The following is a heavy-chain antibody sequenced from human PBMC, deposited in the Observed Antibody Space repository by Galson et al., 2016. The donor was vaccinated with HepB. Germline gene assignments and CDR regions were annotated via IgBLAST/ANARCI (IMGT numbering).Heavy chain of an antibody. V-gene: IGHV3-23*01. CDR1: GFTSSSYA. J-gene: IGHJ2*01. Sequence: SLRLSCAASGFTSSSYAMNWVRQAPGKGLEWVSSIRASGGGTTYADSVTGRFTISRDTSKNTLYLQMNRLRADDTAVYYCARDSGGYSGGMDWYFDLWGRGTLVTVSS. D-gene: IGHD4-23*01. CDR3: ARDSGGYSGGMDWYFDL. CDR2: IRASGGGT.